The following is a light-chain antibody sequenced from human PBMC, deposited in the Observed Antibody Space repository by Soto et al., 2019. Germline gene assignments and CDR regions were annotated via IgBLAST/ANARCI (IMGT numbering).Light chain of an antibody. V-gene: IGKV3-20*01. CDR1: QSVSSTY. Sequence: ENVLTQSPGTLSLSPGERATLSCRASQSVSSTYLAWYQQRPGQAPRLLLYGASNRATGIPDRFSGSGSGTDFTLTIRRMETEDYAVYSCQQYGSSPRTFGQGTKVDIK. CDR2: GAS. J-gene: IGKJ1*01. CDR3: QQYGSSPRT.